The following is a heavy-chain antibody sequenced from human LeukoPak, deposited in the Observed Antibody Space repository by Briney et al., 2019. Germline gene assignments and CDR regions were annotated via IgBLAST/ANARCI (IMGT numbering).Heavy chain of an antibody. CDR3: VRGTDCSATTCYLLSAFDH. V-gene: IGHV3-21*04. Sequence: GGSLRLSCVASGFIFSDFGMNWVRQVPGKGLEWVAFISSRGTSTFYAESVKGRFTISRDTAKKSLDLQMTSLRVEDTAAYYCVRGTDCSATTCYLLSAFDHWGQGTLITVSS. D-gene: IGHD2-2*01. J-gene: IGHJ4*02. CDR1: GFIFSDFG. CDR2: ISSRGTST.